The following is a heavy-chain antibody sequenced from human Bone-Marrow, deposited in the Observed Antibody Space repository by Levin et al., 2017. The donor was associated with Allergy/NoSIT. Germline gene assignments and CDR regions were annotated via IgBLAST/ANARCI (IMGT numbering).Heavy chain of an antibody. CDR1: GFTFSSYA. CDR2: ISGSGTIT. Sequence: LSLPCAASGFTFSSYAMSWVRQAPGKGLEWVSSISGSGTITHYAEPEKGRFTIFRDISKNMPHLQMNSLRAEDTAIYFCAKEGLAVAGYYFDSWGQGTLVTVSS. CDR3: AKEGLAVAGYYFDS. D-gene: IGHD6-13*01. V-gene: IGHV3-23*01. J-gene: IGHJ4*02.